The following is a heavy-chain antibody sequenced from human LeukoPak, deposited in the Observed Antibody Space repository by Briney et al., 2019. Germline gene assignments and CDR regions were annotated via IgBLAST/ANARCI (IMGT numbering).Heavy chain of an antibody. J-gene: IGHJ3*02. Sequence: PSQTLSLTCTVSGGSISSGGYYWSWIRQPPGKGLEWIGYIYHSGSTYYNPSLKSRVTISVDRSKNQFSLKLSSVTAADTAVYYCARDDPRSAFDIWGQGTMVTVSS. V-gene: IGHV4-30-2*01. CDR3: ARDDPRSAFDI. CDR1: GGSISSGGYY. D-gene: IGHD5-24*01. CDR2: IYHSGST.